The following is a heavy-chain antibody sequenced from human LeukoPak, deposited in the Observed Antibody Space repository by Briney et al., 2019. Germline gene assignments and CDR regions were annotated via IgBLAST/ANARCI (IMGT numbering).Heavy chain of an antibody. CDR1: GGSISSGGYY. CDR3: ARGATEQLWAFNY. D-gene: IGHD5-18*01. Sequence: KPSETLSLTCTVSGGSISSGGYYWSWIRQHPGKGLEWIGYIYYSGSTYYNPSLKSRVTISVDTSKNQFSLKLSSVTAADTAVYYCARGATEQLWAFNYWGQGTLVTVSS. V-gene: IGHV4-31*03. J-gene: IGHJ4*02. CDR2: IYYSGST.